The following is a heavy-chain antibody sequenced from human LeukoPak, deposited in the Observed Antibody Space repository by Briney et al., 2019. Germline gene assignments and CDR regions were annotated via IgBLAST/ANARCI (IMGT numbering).Heavy chain of an antibody. J-gene: IGHJ4*02. V-gene: IGHV3-23*01. CDR2: ISGSGGST. Sequence: PGGSLRLSCAASGFTFSNYAMSWFRQAPGKGLEWVSSISGSGGSTYYAYSVKGRFTISIDNSKTTRYLQMNSLRAKSTDVDDYAQKGGVWYRYGDQGSLVTVSS. CDR3: AQKGGVWYRY. D-gene: IGHD2-8*02. CDR1: GFTFSNYA.